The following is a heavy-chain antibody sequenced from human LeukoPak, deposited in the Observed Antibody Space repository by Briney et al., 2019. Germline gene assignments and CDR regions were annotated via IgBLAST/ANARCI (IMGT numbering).Heavy chain of an antibody. CDR3: AREWGDGYNSDAFDI. CDR2: IRYDGSNK. J-gene: IGHJ3*02. D-gene: IGHD5-24*01. Sequence: GGSLRLSCAASGFTFSSYGMHWVRQAPGKGLEWVAFIRYDGSNKYYADSVKGRFTISRDNSKNTLYLQMNSLRAEDTAVYYCAREWGDGYNSDAFDIWGQGTMVTVSS. CDR1: GFTFSSYG. V-gene: IGHV3-30*02.